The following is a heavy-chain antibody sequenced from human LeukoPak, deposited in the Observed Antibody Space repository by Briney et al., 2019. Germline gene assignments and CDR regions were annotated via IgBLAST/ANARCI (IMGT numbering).Heavy chain of an antibody. D-gene: IGHD2-2*01. CDR1: GGSFSGYY. CDR3: AIHIVVLAAKKKNWFDP. Sequence: SETLSLTCAVYGGSFSGYYWSWIRQPPGKGLEWIGEINHSGSTNYNPSLKSRVTISVDTSKNQFSLKLSSVTAADTAVYYCAIHIVVLAAKKKNWFDPWGQGTLVTVSS. CDR2: INHSGST. V-gene: IGHV4-34*01. J-gene: IGHJ5*02.